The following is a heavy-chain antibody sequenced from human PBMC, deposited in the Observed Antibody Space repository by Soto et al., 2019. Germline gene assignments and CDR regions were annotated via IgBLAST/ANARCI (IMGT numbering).Heavy chain of an antibody. CDR2: ISVYNGNK. J-gene: IGHJ6*02. CDR3: ARVSITLIRGLKVDFYSMDV. D-gene: IGHD3-10*01. CDR1: GYTFNNYG. Sequence: ASVKVSCKASGYTFNNYGITWVRQAPGQGLEWLGWISVYNGNKNYAKKVQGRVSMTADTSTSTAHMELRSLQSDDTAVYFCARVSITLIRGLKVDFYSMDVWGQGTTVTVSS. V-gene: IGHV1-18*01.